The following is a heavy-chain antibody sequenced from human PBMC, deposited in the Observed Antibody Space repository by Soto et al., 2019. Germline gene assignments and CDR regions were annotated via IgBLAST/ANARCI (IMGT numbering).Heavy chain of an antibody. J-gene: IGHJ6*02. V-gene: IGHV4-34*01. D-gene: IGHD6-6*01. Sequence: PSETLSLTCAVYGGSFSGYYWSWIRQPPGKGLEWIGEINHSGSTNYNPSLKSRVTISVDKSKNQFSLKLSSVTAADTAVYYCARDFSSSSVYYYYYGMDVWGQGTTVTVSS. CDR1: GGSFSGYY. CDR2: INHSGST. CDR3: ARDFSSSSVYYYYYGMDV.